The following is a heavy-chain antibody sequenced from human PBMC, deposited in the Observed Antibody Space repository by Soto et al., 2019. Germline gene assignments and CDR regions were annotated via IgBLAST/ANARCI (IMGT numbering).Heavy chain of an antibody. Sequence: SVKVSCKASRFTFTSSAVQWVRQARGQRLEWIGWIVVGSGNTNYAQKFQERVTITRDMSTSTAYMELSSLRSEDTAVYYCAAPLNGYYDILTGYYWGQGTLVTVSS. CDR3: AAPLNGYYDILTGYY. J-gene: IGHJ4*02. V-gene: IGHV1-58*01. CDR1: RFTFTSSA. D-gene: IGHD3-9*01. CDR2: IVVGSGNT.